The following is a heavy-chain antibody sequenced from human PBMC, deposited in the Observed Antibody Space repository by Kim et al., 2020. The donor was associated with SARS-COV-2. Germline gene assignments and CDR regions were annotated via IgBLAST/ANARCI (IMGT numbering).Heavy chain of an antibody. D-gene: IGHD3-16*01. V-gene: IGHV3-23*01. J-gene: IGHJ6*02. Sequence: GGSLRLSCEGSGFDFDTFAITWVRQAPGKGLEWVSRITAHNVVMYYANSVKGRFTASRDNSKAYLQIEVLRGEDTAIYYCAKGLQSHAYWVAIDVWG. CDR1: GFDFDTFA. CDR3: AKGLQSHAYWVAIDV. CDR2: ITAHNVVM.